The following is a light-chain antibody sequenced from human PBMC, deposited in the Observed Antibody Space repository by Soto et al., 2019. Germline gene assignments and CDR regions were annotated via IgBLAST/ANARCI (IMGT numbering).Light chain of an antibody. CDR1: SSNNGAGYD. CDR2: GNS. Sequence: QSVLTQPPSVSGAPGQRVTISCTGSSSNNGAGYDVHWYQQLPGTAPKLLIYGNSNRPSGVPDRFSGSKSGTSASLAITGLQAEDEADYYCQSYDSSLSGPYYVFGTGTKVTVL. V-gene: IGLV1-40*01. J-gene: IGLJ1*01. CDR3: QSYDSSLSGPYYV.